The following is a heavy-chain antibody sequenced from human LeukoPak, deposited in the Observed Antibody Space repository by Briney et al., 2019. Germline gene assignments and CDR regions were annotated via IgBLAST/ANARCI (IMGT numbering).Heavy chain of an antibody. CDR1: GYTFTGYY. J-gene: IGHJ4*02. CDR3: ARAGTLYRAPGDY. D-gene: IGHD3-16*02. V-gene: IGHV1-2*06. Sequence: ASVKVSCKASGYTFTGYYMHWVRQAPGQGLEWMGRINPNSGGTNYAQKFQGRVTMTRDTSISTAYMELNRLRSDDTAVYYCARAGTLYRAPGDYWGQGTLVTVSS. CDR2: INPNSGGT.